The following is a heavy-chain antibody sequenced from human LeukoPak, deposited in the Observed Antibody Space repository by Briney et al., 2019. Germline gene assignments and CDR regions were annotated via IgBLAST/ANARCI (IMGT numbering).Heavy chain of an antibody. J-gene: IGHJ4*02. D-gene: IGHD6-6*01. V-gene: IGHV1-69*13. Sequence: GASVKVSCKASGYTFTSYGISWVRQAPGKGLEWTGGLIPICGTANYAQKFEGRDTITPDESTGTASMELSSLRSYVTAGYYCATSAGEYSSSSADYSDYWGQGTLVTVSS. CDR2: LIPICGTA. CDR1: GYTFTSYG. CDR3: ATSAGEYSSSSADYSDY.